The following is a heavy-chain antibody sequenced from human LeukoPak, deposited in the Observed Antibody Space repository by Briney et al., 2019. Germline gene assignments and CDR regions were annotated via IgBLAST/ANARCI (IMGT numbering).Heavy chain of an antibody. V-gene: IGHV4-30-2*01. D-gene: IGHD6-25*01. CDR1: GGSISSGGYS. CDR2: IYHSGST. CDR3: ARAAQEGFDY. J-gene: IGHJ4*02. Sequence: PSQTLSLTCAVSGGSISSGGYSWSWIRQPPEKGPEWIGYIYHSGSTYYNPSLKSRVTISVDRSKNQFSLKLSSVTAADTAVYYCARAAQEGFDYWGQGTLVTVSS.